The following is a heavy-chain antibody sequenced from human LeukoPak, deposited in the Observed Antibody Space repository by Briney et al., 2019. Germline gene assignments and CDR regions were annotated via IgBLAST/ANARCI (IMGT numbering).Heavy chain of an antibody. CDR2: IYYSGST. Sequence: SETLSLTCTVSGGSLSGYYWSWIRQPPGKGLEWIGYIYYSGSTNYNPSLKSRVTISVDTSKNQFSLKLSSVTAADTAVYYCARDDDDYVWGSYRYWGQGTLVTVSS. V-gene: IGHV4-59*01. CDR1: GGSLSGYY. CDR3: ARDDDDYVWGSYRY. D-gene: IGHD3-16*02. J-gene: IGHJ4*02.